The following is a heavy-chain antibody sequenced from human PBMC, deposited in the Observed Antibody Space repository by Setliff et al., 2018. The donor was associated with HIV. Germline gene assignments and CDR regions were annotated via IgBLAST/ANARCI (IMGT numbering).Heavy chain of an antibody. D-gene: IGHD1-1*01. Sequence: LSLTCAVYGGSFSGYYWSWIRQTPGEGLEWIGEINPGGSTKYNPSLKSRVTISVDTSKNQFSLKLSSVTAADTAVYYCARDSNAPYFQHWGQGTLVTVSS. CDR3: ARDSNAPYFQH. CDR2: INPGGST. J-gene: IGHJ1*01. CDR1: GGSFSGYY. V-gene: IGHV4-34*01.